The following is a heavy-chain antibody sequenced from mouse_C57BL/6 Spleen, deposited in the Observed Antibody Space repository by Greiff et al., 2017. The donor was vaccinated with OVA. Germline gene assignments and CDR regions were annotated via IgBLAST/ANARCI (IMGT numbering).Heavy chain of an antibody. Sequence: EVQLVESGGGLVQPKGSLKLSCAASGFTFNTYAMHWVRQTPGKGLEWVARIRSKSSNYATYYADSVKDRFTISRDDSQSMLYLQMNNLKTEDTAMYYCVRDIDDYGSSYGYFDVWGTGTTVTVSS. V-gene: IGHV10-3*01. CDR2: IRSKSSNYAT. CDR1: GFTFNTYA. J-gene: IGHJ1*03. CDR3: VRDIDDYGSSYGYFDV. D-gene: IGHD1-1*01.